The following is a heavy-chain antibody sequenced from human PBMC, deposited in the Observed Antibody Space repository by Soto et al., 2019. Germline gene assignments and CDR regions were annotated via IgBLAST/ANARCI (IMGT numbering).Heavy chain of an antibody. CDR2: SIPLFGIT. J-gene: IGHJ4*02. Sequence: QVQLVQSGAEVKKPGSSVKVSCKASGGTFSSHGFNWVRQAAGQGLEWIGGSIPLFGITNHTQKFQDRVTISADTSTSTAYMEWRALRSDDTAFYDCVSNRGYGLVNWGQGTLVTVSS. V-gene: IGHV1-69*14. CDR3: VSNRGYGLVN. CDR1: GGTFSSHG. D-gene: IGHD7-27*01.